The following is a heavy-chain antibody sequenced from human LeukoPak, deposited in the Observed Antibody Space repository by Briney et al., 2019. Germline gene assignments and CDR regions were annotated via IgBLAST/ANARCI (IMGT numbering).Heavy chain of an antibody. D-gene: IGHD5-18*01. V-gene: IGHV4-38-2*02. CDR3: ARVDTAMATVDY. Sequence: SETLSLTCTVSGYSISGGYYWGWIRQPPGKGLEWIGSIYHSGSTYYNPSLKSRVTISVDTSKNQFSLKLSSVTAADTAVYYCARVDTAMATVDYWGQGTLVTVSS. CDR2: IYHSGST. CDR1: GYSISGGYY. J-gene: IGHJ4*02.